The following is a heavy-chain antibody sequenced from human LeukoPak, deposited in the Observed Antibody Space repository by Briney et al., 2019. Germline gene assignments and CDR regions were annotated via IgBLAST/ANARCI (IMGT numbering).Heavy chain of an antibody. V-gene: IGHV3-23*01. J-gene: IGHJ4*02. Sequence: PGGSLRLSCAASGFTFSSYEMNWVRQAPGKGLEWVSSIGGSNTNTYYADSVKGRFTISRDNSKNTLYLQMNSLRAEDTAVYYCARNSSPLDYWGQGTLVTVSS. CDR1: GFTFSSYE. CDR2: IGGSNTNT. D-gene: IGHD6-6*01. CDR3: ARNSSPLDY.